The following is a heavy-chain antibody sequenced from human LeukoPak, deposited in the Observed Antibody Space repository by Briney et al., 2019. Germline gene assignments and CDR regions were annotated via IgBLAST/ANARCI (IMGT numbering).Heavy chain of an antibody. CDR1: GYSFPTYD. Sequence: ASVKVSCKASGYSFPTYDINWVRQAPGQGLEWMGWINTDTGNPTYAQGFTGRFVFSLDTSVSTAYLQISSLKAEDTALYYCARNQYCSSTNCYGGRGALDFWGQGTLLTVSS. CDR2: INTDTGNP. J-gene: IGHJ4*02. V-gene: IGHV7-4-1*02. D-gene: IGHD2-2*01. CDR3: ARNQYCSSTNCYGGRGALDF.